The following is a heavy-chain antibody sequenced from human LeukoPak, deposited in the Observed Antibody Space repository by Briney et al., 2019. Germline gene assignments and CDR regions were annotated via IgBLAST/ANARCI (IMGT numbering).Heavy chain of an antibody. J-gene: IGHJ1*01. CDR2: IIPIFGTA. V-gene: IGHV1-69*13. CDR3: ARGRREDSSSSLGYFQH. Sequence: ASVKVSCKASGGTFSSYAISWVRQAPGQGLEWMGGIIPIFGTANYAQKFQGRVTITADESTSTAYMELSGLRSEDTAVYYCARGRREDSSSSLGYFQHWGQGTLVTVSS. D-gene: IGHD6-6*01. CDR1: GGTFSSYA.